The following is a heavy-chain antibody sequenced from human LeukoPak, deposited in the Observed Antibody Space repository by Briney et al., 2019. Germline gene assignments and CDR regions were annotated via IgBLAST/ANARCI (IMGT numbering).Heavy chain of an antibody. V-gene: IGHV3-7*01. CDR3: AGALPRIVLTDAIDI. CDR2: IKQDGSEK. J-gene: IGHJ3*02. CDR1: GLTFNKYW. Sequence: GGSLRLSCEASGLTFNKYWMTWVRQAPGKGLEWVANIKQDGSEKNYVDSVKGRFTISRDNAKNSLSLRINSLSAEDTAVYYCAGALPRIVLTDAIDIWGQGTLVTVSS. D-gene: IGHD1-26*01.